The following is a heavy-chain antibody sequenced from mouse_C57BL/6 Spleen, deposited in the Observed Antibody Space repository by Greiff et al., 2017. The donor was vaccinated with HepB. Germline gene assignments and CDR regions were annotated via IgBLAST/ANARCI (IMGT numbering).Heavy chain of an antibody. Sequence: VQLQQSGAELVRPGASVKLSCTASGFNIKDDYMHWVKQRPEQGLEWIGWIDPENGDTEYASKFQGKATITADTSSNTAYLQLSSLTSEDTAVYYCTTGKSNPFAYWGQGTLVTVSA. CDR2: IDPENGDT. J-gene: IGHJ3*01. D-gene: IGHD2-5*01. CDR1: GFNIKDDY. V-gene: IGHV14-4*01. CDR3: TTGKSNPFAY.